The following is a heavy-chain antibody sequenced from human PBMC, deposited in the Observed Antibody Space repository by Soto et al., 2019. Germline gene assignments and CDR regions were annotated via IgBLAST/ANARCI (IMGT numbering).Heavy chain of an antibody. CDR1: GGSISSYY. V-gene: IGHV4-59*01. CDR2: IYYSGST. J-gene: IGHJ4*02. CDR3: ARATGIFNY. Sequence: SETLSLTCTVSGGSISSYYWSWIRQPPGKGLEWIGYIYYSGSTDYNPSLKSRVTMSVDTSKNLFSLKLSSVTAADTAVYYCARATGIFNYWGQGTLVTVSS. D-gene: IGHD1-1*01.